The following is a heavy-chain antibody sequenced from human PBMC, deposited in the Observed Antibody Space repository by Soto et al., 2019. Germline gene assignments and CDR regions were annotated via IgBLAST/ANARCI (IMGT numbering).Heavy chain of an antibody. Sequence: QVQLVQSGAEVKKPGSSVKVSCKASGGTFSSYAISWVRQAPGQGLEWMGGIIPIFGTANYAQKFQGRVTITADESTSTDYMELSSLRSEDTAVYYCARVAIFGVVRGTYYFDYWGQGTLVTVSS. CDR1: GGTFSSYA. J-gene: IGHJ4*02. V-gene: IGHV1-69*01. CDR3: ARVAIFGVVRGTYYFDY. D-gene: IGHD3-3*01. CDR2: IIPIFGTA.